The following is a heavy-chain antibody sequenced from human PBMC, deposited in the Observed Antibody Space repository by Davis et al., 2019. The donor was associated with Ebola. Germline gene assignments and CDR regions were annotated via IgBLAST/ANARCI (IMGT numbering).Heavy chain of an antibody. CDR3: ASLRRAITGFDDGYDI. CDR2: IFPRDSDT. V-gene: IGHV5-51*01. Sequence: GEALKIPCKCSGYIFADQWIGWVRQMPGKGLEWGGIIFPRDSDTRYSPSFEGQVTISADNSIKTAFLQWSSLKASDTAMYYCASLRRAITGFDDGYDIWGQGTMVTVSS. D-gene: IGHD3-9*01. CDR1: GYIFADQW. J-gene: IGHJ3*02.